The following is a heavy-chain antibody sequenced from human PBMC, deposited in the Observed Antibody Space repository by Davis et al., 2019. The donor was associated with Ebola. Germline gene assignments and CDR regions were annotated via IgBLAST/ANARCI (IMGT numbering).Heavy chain of an antibody. D-gene: IGHD2-15*01. J-gene: IGHJ4*02. CDR1: GFTFSSYA. CDR2: ISGSGGSK. V-gene: IGHV3-23*01. CDR3: AKDQDIVVVVAATDY. Sequence: GGSLRLSCAASGFTFSSYAMSWVRQAPGKGLEWVSAISGSGGSKYYADSVKGRFTISRDNSKNTLYLQMNSLRAEDTAVYYCAKDQDIVVVVAATDYWGQGTLVTVSS.